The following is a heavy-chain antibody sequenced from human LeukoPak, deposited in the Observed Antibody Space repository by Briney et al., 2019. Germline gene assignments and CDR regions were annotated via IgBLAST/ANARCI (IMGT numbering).Heavy chain of an antibody. CDR1: GFTFSSYW. CDR2: IKQDGSEK. J-gene: IGHJ4*02. V-gene: IGHV3-7*01. CDR3: ARWRGSLAAFDY. D-gene: IGHD6-6*01. Sequence: GGSLRLSCAASGFTFSSYWMSWVRQAPGKGLEWVANIKQDGSEKYYVDSVEGRFTISRDNAKNSLYLHMNSLRAEDTAVYYCARWRGSLAAFDYWGQGTLVTVSS.